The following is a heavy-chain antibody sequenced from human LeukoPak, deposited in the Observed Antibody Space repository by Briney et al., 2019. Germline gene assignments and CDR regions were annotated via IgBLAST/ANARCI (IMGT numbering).Heavy chain of an antibody. Sequence: PSETLSLTCTVSGGSISSSSYYWGWIRQPPGKGLEWIGYIYYSGSTNYNPSLKSRVTISVDTSKNQFSLKLSSVTAADTAVYYCARVGYSYGSFDYWGQGTLVTVSS. CDR2: IYYSGST. V-gene: IGHV4-61*05. J-gene: IGHJ4*02. CDR3: ARVGYSYGSFDY. CDR1: GGSISSSSYY. D-gene: IGHD5-18*01.